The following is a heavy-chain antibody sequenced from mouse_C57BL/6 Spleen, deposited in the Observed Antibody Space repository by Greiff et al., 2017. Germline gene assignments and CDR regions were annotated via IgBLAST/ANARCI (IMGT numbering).Heavy chain of an antibody. V-gene: IGHV1-80*01. CDR1: GYAFGSSW. CDR2: IYPGDGDP. CDR3: ARDYNFDY. J-gene: IGHJ2*01. D-gene: IGHD2-12*01. Sequence: VQLQQSGAELVKPGASVKISCKASGYAFGSSWMNWVKQRPGKGLEWIGQIYPGDGDPNYNGKFKGKATLTADKSSSTAYMQLSSLTSEDSAVYFCARDYNFDYWGQGTTLTVSS.